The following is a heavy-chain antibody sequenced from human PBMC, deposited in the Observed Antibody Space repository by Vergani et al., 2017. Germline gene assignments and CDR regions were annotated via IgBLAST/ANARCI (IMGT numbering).Heavy chain of an antibody. CDR2: ISSSSSYI. V-gene: IGHV3-21*01. J-gene: IGHJ6*02. CDR3: ARDRYDLGSGSYPYFYYYGLDV. D-gene: IGHD3-10*01. Sequence: EVQLVESGGGLVKRGGSLRLSCAASGFTFSSYSMNWVRQAPGKGLEWVSSISSSSSYIHSSDSLKGRFTISRDNAKSSLYLEMNSLRAEDTGVYYCARDRYDLGSGSYPYFYYYGLDVWGQGTAVTVSS. CDR1: GFTFSSYS.